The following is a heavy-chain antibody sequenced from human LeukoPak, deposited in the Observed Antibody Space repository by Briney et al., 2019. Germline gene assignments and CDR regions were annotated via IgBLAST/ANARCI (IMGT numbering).Heavy chain of an antibody. J-gene: IGHJ4*02. D-gene: IGHD1-26*01. CDR2: ISAYNSNT. Sequence: ASVKVSCKASGYTFTSYGISWVRQAPGQGLEWMGWISAYNSNTNYAQKLQGRVTMTTDTSTSTVYMELRSLRSDDTAVYYCARESEWELRYFDYWGQGTLVTVSS. CDR1: GYTFTSYG. CDR3: ARESEWELRYFDY. V-gene: IGHV1-18*01.